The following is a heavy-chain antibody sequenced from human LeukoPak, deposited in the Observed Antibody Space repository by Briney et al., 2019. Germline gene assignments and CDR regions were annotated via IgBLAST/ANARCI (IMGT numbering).Heavy chain of an antibody. J-gene: IGHJ6*02. Sequence: GGSLRLSCAASGFTFSSYWMSWVRQAPGKGLEWVSYISSSGSTIYYADSVKGRFTISRDNAKNSLYLQMNSLRAEDTAVYYCAREPLSATPSDYYYGMDVWGQGTTVTVSS. CDR3: AREPLSATPSDYYYGMDV. CDR2: ISSSGSTI. D-gene: IGHD2-15*01. V-gene: IGHV3-48*04. CDR1: GFTFSSYW.